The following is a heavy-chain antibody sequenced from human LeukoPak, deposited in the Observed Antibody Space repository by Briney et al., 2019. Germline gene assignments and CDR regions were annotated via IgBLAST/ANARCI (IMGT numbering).Heavy chain of an antibody. V-gene: IGHV1-2*02. Sequence: ASVKVSCKASGYTFTGYYMHWVRQAPGQGLEWMGWINPNSGGTNYAQKFRGRVTMTRDTSISTAYMELSRLRSDDTAVYYCARDRYYYDSSGSDYWGQGTLVTVSS. D-gene: IGHD3-22*01. CDR2: INPNSGGT. CDR1: GYTFTGYY. CDR3: ARDRYYYDSSGSDY. J-gene: IGHJ4*02.